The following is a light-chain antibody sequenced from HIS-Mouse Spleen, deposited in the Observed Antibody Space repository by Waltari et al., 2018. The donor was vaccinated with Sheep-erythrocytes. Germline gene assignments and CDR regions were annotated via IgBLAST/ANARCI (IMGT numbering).Light chain of an antibody. Sequence: SYELTQPPSVFVSPGQTASITCSGDKLGDKYACWYQQKPGQSPVLVIYQDSKRPSGIPGRFSGSNAGNTATRTISGTQAMDEADYYCQAWDSSTVVFGGGTKLTVL. CDR2: QDS. V-gene: IGLV3-1*01. CDR3: QAWDSSTVV. J-gene: IGLJ2*01. CDR1: KLGDKY.